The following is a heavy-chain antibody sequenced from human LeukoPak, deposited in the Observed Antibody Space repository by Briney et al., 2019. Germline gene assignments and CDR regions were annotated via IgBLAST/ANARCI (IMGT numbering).Heavy chain of an antibody. CDR2: INHSGST. Sequence: SETLALTCAVYGGSFSGYYWSWIRQPPGKGLEWIGEINHSGSTNYNPSLKSRVTISVDTSKNQFSLKLSSVTAADTAVYYCARTSSTSFRSYFDFWGQGTLVTVSS. D-gene: IGHD2-2*01. V-gene: IGHV4-34*01. J-gene: IGHJ4*02. CDR1: GGSFSGYY. CDR3: ARTSSTSFRSYFDF.